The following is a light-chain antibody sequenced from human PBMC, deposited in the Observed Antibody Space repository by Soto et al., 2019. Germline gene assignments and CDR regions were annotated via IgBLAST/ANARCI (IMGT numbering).Light chain of an antibody. J-gene: IGKJ5*01. CDR1: QSISTN. CDR3: QQYNDRPPIT. CDR2: RAS. Sequence: EIVLTQSPATLSVSPGERATLSCRASQSISTNLAWFLQKPGQAPRLLISRASTRATGIPARFSGSGSGSEFTLTISGLQSEDFAVYYCQQYNDRPPITFGQGTRLEIK. V-gene: IGKV3-15*01.